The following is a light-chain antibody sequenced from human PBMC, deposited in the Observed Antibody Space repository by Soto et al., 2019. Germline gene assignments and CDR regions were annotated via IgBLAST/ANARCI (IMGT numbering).Light chain of an antibody. CDR2: DAS. V-gene: IGKV3-11*01. Sequence: EIVLTQSPATLSLSPGERATLSCRASQSVSSYLAWYQHKPGQAPRLLISDASNRATGVPARFSGSGSGTDFTLTISTLEPEAFAVYYCQQRSNWLFTFGPGTRVDL. CDR3: QQRSNWLFT. J-gene: IGKJ3*01. CDR1: QSVSSY.